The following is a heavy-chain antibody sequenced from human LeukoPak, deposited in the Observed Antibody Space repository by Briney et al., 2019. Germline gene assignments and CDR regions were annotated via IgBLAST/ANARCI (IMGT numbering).Heavy chain of an antibody. V-gene: IGHV1-2*06. CDR3: ARAGVWDYSDTSGYHNGAFDI. Sequence: ASVKVSCKASGYTFTGYYIHWVRQAPGQGLEWMGRINPNSGGTNYAQKFQGRVTMTRDTSISTAYMELSRLRSDDTALYYCARAGVWDYSDTSGYHNGAFDIWGQGTMVTVSS. CDR1: GYTFTGYY. CDR2: INPNSGGT. D-gene: IGHD3-22*01. J-gene: IGHJ3*02.